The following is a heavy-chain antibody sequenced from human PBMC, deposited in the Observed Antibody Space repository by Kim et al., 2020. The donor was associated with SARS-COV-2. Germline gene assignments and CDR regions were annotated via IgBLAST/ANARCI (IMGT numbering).Heavy chain of an antibody. CDR2: IIPIFGTA. Sequence: SVKVSCKASGGTFSSYAISWVRQAPGQGLEWMGGIIPIFGTANYAQKFQGRVTITADESTSTAYMELSSLRSEDTAVYYCARAPVHYYDSSGGVAFDIWGQGTMVTVSS. CDR1: GGTFSSYA. CDR3: ARAPVHYYDSSGGVAFDI. J-gene: IGHJ3*02. V-gene: IGHV1-69*13. D-gene: IGHD3-22*01.